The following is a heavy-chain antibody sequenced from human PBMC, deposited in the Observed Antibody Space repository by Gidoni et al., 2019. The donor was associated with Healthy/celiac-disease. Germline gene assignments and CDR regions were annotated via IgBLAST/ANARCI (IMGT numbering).Heavy chain of an antibody. V-gene: IGHV3-33*01. CDR1: GFTFSRYG. CDR2: IWYDGSNK. CDR3: ARDRELYDFWSGLCY. J-gene: IGHJ4*02. Sequence: QVQLVESGGGVVQPGRSLRLSCAASGFTFSRYGMHWVRQAPGKGLEWVAVIWYDGSNKYYADSVKGRFTISRDNSKNTLYLQMNSLRAEDTAVYYCARDRELYDFWSGLCYWGQGTLVTVSS. D-gene: IGHD3-3*01.